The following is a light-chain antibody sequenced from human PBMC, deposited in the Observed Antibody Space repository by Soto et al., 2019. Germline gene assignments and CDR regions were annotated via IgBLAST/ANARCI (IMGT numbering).Light chain of an antibody. V-gene: IGKV3-20*01. Sequence: EIVLTQSPGTLSLSPGERGTLSCRASQSVSSSYLAWYQQKPGQATRLLIYGASSRATGIPDRFSGSGSGTDFTLTISRLEPEDFAVYYCQRYGSSPRVTFGGGTNVEIK. CDR3: QRYGSSPRVT. CDR1: QSVSSSY. CDR2: GAS. J-gene: IGKJ4*01.